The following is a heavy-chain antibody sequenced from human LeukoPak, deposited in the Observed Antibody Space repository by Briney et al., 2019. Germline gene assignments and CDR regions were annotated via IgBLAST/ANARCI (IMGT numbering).Heavy chain of an antibody. D-gene: IGHD3-16*01. V-gene: IGHV3-23*01. Sequence: GGSLRLSCTASGFTFSSYTMTWVRQAPGKGLKWVSTIITGDGNTYYADSVKGRFTVSRDDSKNTLYLQMNSLRAEDTAVYYCAKDGGLWVSAHWGNSWGRGTLVTVSS. CDR1: GFTFSSYT. CDR2: IITGDGNT. J-gene: IGHJ4*02. CDR3: AKDGGLWVSAHWGNS.